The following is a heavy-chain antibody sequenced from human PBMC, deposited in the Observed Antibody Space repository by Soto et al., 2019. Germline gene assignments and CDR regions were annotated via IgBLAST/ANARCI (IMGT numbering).Heavy chain of an antibody. CDR3: ARFRITMVRGVIKKSYNWFDP. D-gene: IGHD3-10*01. V-gene: IGHV4-34*01. CDR2: INHSGST. CDR1: GGSFSGYY. Sequence: PSETLSLTCAVYGGSFSGYYWSWIRQPPGKGLEWIGEINHSGSTNYNPSLKSRVTISVDTSKNQFSLKLSSVTAADTAVYYCARFRITMVRGVIKKSYNWFDPWGQGTLVT. J-gene: IGHJ5*02.